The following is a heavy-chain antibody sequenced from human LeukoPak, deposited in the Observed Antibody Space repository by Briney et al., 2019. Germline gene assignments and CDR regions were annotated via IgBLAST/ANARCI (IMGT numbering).Heavy chain of an antibody. J-gene: IGHJ4*02. V-gene: IGHV3-30*03. CDR2: ISYDGSNK. Sequence: TGGSLRLSCAASGFTFSSYGMHWVRQAPGKGLEWVAVISYDGSNKYYADSVKGRFTISRDNSKNTLYLQMNSLRAEDTAVYYCARPRIAAAGYNYWGQGTLVTVSS. CDR3: ARPRIAAAGYNY. D-gene: IGHD6-13*01. CDR1: GFTFSSYG.